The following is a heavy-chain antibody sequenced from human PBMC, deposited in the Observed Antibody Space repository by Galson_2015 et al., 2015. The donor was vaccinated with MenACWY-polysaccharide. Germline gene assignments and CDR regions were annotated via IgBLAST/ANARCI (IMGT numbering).Heavy chain of an antibody. V-gene: IGHV3-49*03. D-gene: IGHD6-19*01. CDR3: TRNLAYSSMSQGVDY. CDR2: IRSKAYGGTT. J-gene: IGHJ4*02. Sequence: SLILCCAASGFTFGDYGMSWFRQAPGKGLEWVGFIRSKAYGGTTEYAASVKGRFTISRDDSKSIAYLQVNSLKTEDTAVYSCTRNLAYSSMSQGVDYWGQGTLVTVSS. CDR1: GFTFGDYG.